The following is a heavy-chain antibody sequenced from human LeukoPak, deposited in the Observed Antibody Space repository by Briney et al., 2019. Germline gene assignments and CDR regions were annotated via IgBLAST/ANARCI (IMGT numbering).Heavy chain of an antibody. CDR1: GDRFSDYY. V-gene: IGHV1-2*02. CDR3: ARDHISGKDDRNFDY. D-gene: IGHD3-10*01. Sequence: GASVKVSCKASGDRFSDYYMFWIRQAPGQGLEWVGWINPKTGVTSYAQKFQGRVTVTTDTSISTLYMELHSLTSDDTALYYCARDHISGKDDRNFDYWGQGTLVTVSS. J-gene: IGHJ4*02. CDR2: INPKTGVT.